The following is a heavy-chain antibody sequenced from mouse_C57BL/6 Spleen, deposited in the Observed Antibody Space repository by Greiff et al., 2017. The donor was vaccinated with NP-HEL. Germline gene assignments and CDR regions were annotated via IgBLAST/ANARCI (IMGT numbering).Heavy chain of an antibody. Sequence: VQLQQPGAELVKPGASVKMSCKASGYTFTSYWITWVKQRPGQGLEWIGDIYPGSGSTNYNEKFKSKATLTVDTSSSTAYMQLSSLTSEDSAVYYCARREAYYSNFWFAYWGQGTLVTVSA. D-gene: IGHD2-5*01. J-gene: IGHJ3*01. V-gene: IGHV1-55*01. CDR2: IYPGSGST. CDR1: GYTFTSYW. CDR3: ARREAYYSNFWFAY.